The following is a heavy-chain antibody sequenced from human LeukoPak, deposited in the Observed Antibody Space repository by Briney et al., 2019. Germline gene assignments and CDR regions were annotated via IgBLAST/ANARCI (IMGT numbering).Heavy chain of an antibody. J-gene: IGHJ4*02. V-gene: IGHV7-4-1*02. CDR2: INTNTGNP. Sequence: ASVNVSCKASGYTFSSYDINWVRQAPGQGLEWMGWINTNTGNPMYAQGFTGRFVFSLDTSVSTAYLQISSLKAEDTAVYYCAAYYGSGSYYQALENWGQGTLVTVSS. CDR1: GYTFSSYD. D-gene: IGHD3-10*01. CDR3: AAYYGSGSYYQALEN.